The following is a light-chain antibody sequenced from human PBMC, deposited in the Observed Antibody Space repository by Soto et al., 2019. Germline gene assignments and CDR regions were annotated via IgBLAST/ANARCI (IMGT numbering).Light chain of an antibody. J-gene: IGKJ1*01. V-gene: IGKV1-27*01. CDR2: AAS. CDR1: QAISNY. Sequence: DIEMTQSPSSLSVSLGDSVTITCRASQAISNYLAWYQGKPGKVPKLLIYAASTLQPVVPSRFSGSGSGTRFTLNISCLQSEDVGTYYCQKYDCVPWTFGQGTKVEIK. CDR3: QKYDCVPWT.